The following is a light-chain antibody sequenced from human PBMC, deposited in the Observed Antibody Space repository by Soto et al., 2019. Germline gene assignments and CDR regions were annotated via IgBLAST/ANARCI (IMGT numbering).Light chain of an antibody. CDR1: KSVGSN. V-gene: IGKV3-15*01. CDR3: QQYNNWPPDRT. Sequence: EIVMTQSPATLSVSPGERATLSCRASKSVGSNFAWYEQKPGQAPRLLIYGASTRATGIPARFSGSGSGTEFTLTISSLQSEDFAIYFCQQYNNWPPDRTFGQGTKVEIK. J-gene: IGKJ1*01. CDR2: GAS.